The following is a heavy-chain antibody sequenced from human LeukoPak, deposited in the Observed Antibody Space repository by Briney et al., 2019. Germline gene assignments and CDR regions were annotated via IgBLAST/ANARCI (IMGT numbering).Heavy chain of an antibody. D-gene: IGHD2-2*01. J-gene: IGHJ5*02. CDR2: IYYSGST. CDR1: GGSISSGGYY. V-gene: IGHV4-31*03. CDR3: ARVPLPAAYNWFDP. Sequence: SQTLSLTCTVSGGSISSGGYYWSWIRQHPGKGLEWIGYIYYSGSTYYSPSLKSRVTISVDTSKNQFSLKLSSVTAADTAVYYCARVPLPAAYNWFDPWGQGPLVTVSS.